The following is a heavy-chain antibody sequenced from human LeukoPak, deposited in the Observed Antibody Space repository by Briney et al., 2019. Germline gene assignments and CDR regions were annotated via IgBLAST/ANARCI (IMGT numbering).Heavy chain of an antibody. V-gene: IGHV3-48*02. CDR2: FSTSSGTI. J-gene: IGHJ4*02. CDR3: ARDKDFGFDY. CDR1: GFTFSSFS. D-gene: IGHD3-10*01. Sequence: PGGSLRLSCAAPGFTFSSFSMNWVRQAPGKGLGWVSYFSTSSGTISYADSVKGRFTISRDDAKNSLYLQMNSLRDEDTAVYYCARDKDFGFDYWGQGTLVTVSS.